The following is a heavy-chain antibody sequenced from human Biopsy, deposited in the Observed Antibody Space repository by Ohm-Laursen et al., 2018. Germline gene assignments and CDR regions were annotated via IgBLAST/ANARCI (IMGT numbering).Heavy chain of an antibody. V-gene: IGHV4-59*08. D-gene: IGHD5-18*01. CDR3: ARGIAVVRSLDV. CDR2: VYSSGST. CDR1: SGSISGYY. J-gene: IGHJ6*02. Sequence: SETLSLTCTVSSGSISGYYWTWIRQAPGKGLEFIGYVYSSGSTSYNPSLKIRATISLDTSRNQVSLRLSSVAAADTAVYYCARGIAVVRSLDVWGQGTTVAVSS.